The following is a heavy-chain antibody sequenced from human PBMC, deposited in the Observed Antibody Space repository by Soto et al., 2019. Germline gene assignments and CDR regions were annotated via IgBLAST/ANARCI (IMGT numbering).Heavy chain of an antibody. Sequence: EVQVLESGGGLVQPGGSLRLSCAASGFTFSNYVMSWVRQAPGKGLEWVSIISGGRGDTTEYADSVKGRFSISRDNPRNTLYLQMRSLRADDTAVYYCAKAVGPTAPSSRVFDCWGQGTLVTVSS. CDR2: ISGGRGDTT. CDR1: GFTFSNYV. D-gene: IGHD1-26*01. J-gene: IGHJ4*02. CDR3: AKAVGPTAPSSRVFDC. V-gene: IGHV3-23*01.